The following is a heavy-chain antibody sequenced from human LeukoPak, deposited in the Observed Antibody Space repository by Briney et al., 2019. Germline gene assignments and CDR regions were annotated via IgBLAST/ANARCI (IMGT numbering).Heavy chain of an antibody. V-gene: IGHV1-2*02. D-gene: IGHD2-2*01. CDR3: ARDHCTSSGCYEYYYYGVDV. CDR1: GYTFTDYY. Sequence: ASVKVSCKASGYTFTDYYIQWLRKAPGQGLDWMGSINPNSGGTNSAQKFQGRVTMTRDTSVSTAYMELSRLRSDDTAVYYCARDHCTSSGCYEYYYYGVDVWGQGTTVTVSS. J-gene: IGHJ6*02. CDR2: INPNSGGT.